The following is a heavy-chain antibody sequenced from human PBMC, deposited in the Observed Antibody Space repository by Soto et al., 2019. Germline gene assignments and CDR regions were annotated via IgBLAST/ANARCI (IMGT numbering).Heavy chain of an antibody. CDR1: GRSTSSGDYY. CDR3: ARDPSRIGGYYYYGMDV. D-gene: IGHD3-3*01. CDR2: IYYSGST. J-gene: IGHJ6*02. Sequence: PSETLALTCTVSGRSTSSGDYYWSWIRQPPVKGLEWIGYIYYSGSTYYNPSLKSRVTISVDTSKNQFSLKLSSVTAADTAVYYCARDPSRIGGYYYYGMDVWGQGTTVTVSS. V-gene: IGHV4-30-4*01.